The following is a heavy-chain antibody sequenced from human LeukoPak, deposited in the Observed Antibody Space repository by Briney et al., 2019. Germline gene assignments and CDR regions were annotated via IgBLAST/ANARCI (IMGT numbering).Heavy chain of an antibody. CDR1: GGTSSSYA. V-gene: IGHV1-69*13. CDR3: ARDYDFWSGYSGSAGGYYGMDV. Sequence: ASVKVSCKASGGTSSSYAISWVRQAPGQGLEWMGGIIPIFGTANYAQKFQGRVTITADESTSTAYMELSSLRSEDTAVYYYARDYDFWSGYSGSAGGYYGMDVWGQGTTATVSS. CDR2: IIPIFGTA. D-gene: IGHD3-3*01. J-gene: IGHJ6*02.